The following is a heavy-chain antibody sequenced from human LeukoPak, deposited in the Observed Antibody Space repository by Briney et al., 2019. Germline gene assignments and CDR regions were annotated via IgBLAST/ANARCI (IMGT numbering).Heavy chain of an antibody. CDR2: IDHRGDT. CDR1: GGSFSRYY. V-gene: IGHV4-34*01. J-gene: IGHJ4*03. CDR3: ARGATISETGYFDF. Sequence: SGTPSLTCAVYGGSFSRYYWSWIRQSPGKGLEWIAEIDHRGDTNYNPSVKSRVTISVDTSKNQFSLKVRSLSAADTAVYYCARGATISETGYFDFWGQGTLVTASS. D-gene: IGHD5-24*01.